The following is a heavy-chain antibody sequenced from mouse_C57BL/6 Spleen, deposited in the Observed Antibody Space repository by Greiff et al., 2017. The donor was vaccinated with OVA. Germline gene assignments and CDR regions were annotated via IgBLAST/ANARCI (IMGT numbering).Heavy chain of an antibody. D-gene: IGHD2-2*01. V-gene: IGHV1-59*01. CDR3: ARSYGYDSFAY. J-gene: IGHJ3*01. CDR2: IDPSDSYT. Sequence: QVQLQQSGAELVRPGTSVKLSCKASGYTFTSYWMHWVKQRPGQGLEWIGVIDPSDSYTNYNQKFKGKATLTVDTSSSTAYMQLSSLTSEDSAVYYCARSYGYDSFAYWGQGTLVTVSA. CDR1: GYTFTSYW.